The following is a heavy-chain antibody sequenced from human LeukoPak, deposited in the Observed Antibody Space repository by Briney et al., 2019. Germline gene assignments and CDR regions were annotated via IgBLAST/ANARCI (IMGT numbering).Heavy chain of an antibody. J-gene: IGHJ3*02. D-gene: IGHD3-9*01. CDR3: ARDLRTASGNYDILAFDI. Sequence: GASVKVSCKASGYTFTGYYMHWVRQAPGQGLEWMGWINPNSGGTNYAQKFQGWVTMTRDTSISTAYMELSRLRSDDTAVYYCARDLRTASGNYDILAFDIWGQGTMVTVSS. CDR2: INPNSGGT. CDR1: GYTFTGYY. V-gene: IGHV1-2*04.